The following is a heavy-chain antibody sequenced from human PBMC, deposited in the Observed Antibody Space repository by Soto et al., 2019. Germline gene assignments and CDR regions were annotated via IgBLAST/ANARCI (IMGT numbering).Heavy chain of an antibody. Sequence: GEPLQISCKASGYIFINYWIGWVRQMPGKGLEWMGIIYPGDSDTRYSPSFQGQVTISADKSISTIYLQWNSLKASDTAMYYCTRHERSSSWYFDYWGQGTLVTSPQ. D-gene: IGHD6-13*01. CDR2: IYPGDSDT. CDR3: TRHERSSSWYFDY. CDR1: GYIFINYW. V-gene: IGHV5-51*01. J-gene: IGHJ4*02.